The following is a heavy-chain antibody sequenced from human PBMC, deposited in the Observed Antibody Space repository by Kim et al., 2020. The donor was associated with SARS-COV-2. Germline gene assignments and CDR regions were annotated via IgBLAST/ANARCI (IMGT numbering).Heavy chain of an antibody. CDR3: ARGRTANQLFDY. D-gene: IGHD2-2*01. CDR1: GGSFSGYY. Sequence: SETLSLTCAVYGGSFSGYYWSWIRQPPGKGLEWIGEINHSGSTNYNPSLKSRVTISVDTSKNQFSLKLSSVTAADTAVYYCARGRTANQLFDYWGQGTLV. V-gene: IGHV4-34*01. CDR2: INHSGST. J-gene: IGHJ4*02.